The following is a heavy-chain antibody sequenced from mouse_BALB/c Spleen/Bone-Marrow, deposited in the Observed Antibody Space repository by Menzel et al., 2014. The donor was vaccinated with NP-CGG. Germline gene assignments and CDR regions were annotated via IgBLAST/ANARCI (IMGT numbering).Heavy chain of an antibody. J-gene: IGHJ3*01. CDR3: ARHAYYDQTEVSFVY. V-gene: IGHV5-9-2*01. CDR2: ISGGGSYT. CDR1: GFSFNSYG. Sequence: EAQRVESGGGLVKSGGSLKLSCAASGFSFNSYGMSWVRQTPEKRLEWVATISGGGSYTFYPDSVKGRFTISRDNAKNNLYLQLSSLRSEDTALYYCARHAYYDQTEVSFVYWGQGTLVTVSA. D-gene: IGHD2-4*01.